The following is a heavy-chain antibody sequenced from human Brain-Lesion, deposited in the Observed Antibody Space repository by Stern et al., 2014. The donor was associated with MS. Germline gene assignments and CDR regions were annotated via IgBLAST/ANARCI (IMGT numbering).Heavy chain of an antibody. Sequence: QLQLQESGPGLVKPSQTLSLSCTVSGGSISSGGYYWSWIRQPAGKGLEWIGRIFNSGSTSYNPSLKVRFPISIDTSKNQFSLRLNSMTAADTAVYYCARGRVVPGFQYYATDVWGQGTTVIVSS. CDR1: GGSISSGGYY. CDR2: IFNSGST. D-gene: IGHD2-2*01. J-gene: IGHJ6*02. CDR3: ARGRVVPGFQYYATDV. V-gene: IGHV4-61*02.